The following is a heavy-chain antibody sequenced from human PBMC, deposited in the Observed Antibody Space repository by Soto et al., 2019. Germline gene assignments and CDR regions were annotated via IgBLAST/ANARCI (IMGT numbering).Heavy chain of an antibody. CDR1: GFTFSSHA. Sequence: GGSLRLSCAASGFTFSSHAMSWVRQAPGKGLEWVSAISGSGGSTYYADSVKGRFTISRDNSKNTLYLQMNSLRAEDTAVYYCAKAQGYSYGVYYYYGMDVWGQGTTVTVSS. CDR3: AKAQGYSYGVYYYYGMDV. D-gene: IGHD5-18*01. J-gene: IGHJ6*02. CDR2: ISGSGGST. V-gene: IGHV3-23*01.